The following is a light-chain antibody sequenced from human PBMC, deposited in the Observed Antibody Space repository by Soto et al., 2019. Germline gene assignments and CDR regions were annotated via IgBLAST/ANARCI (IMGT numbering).Light chain of an antibody. CDR2: DVN. CDR3: SSYTISSTPLYV. J-gene: IGLJ1*01. CDR1: SSDVGGYNY. V-gene: IGLV2-14*01. Sequence: QSVLTQPASVSGSPGQSITISCSGTSSDVGGYNYVSWYQQHPGKAPKLMFYDVNNRPSGVSTRFSGSKSGSTASLTISGLQAEDEADYYCSSYTISSTPLYVFGTGTKLTVL.